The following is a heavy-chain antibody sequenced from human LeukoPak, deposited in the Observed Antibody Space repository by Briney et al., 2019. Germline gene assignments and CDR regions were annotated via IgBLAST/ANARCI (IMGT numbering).Heavy chain of an antibody. CDR1: GFTFCTYN. J-gene: IGHJ3*02. CDR2: ISTSGTYI. D-gene: IGHD3-22*01. CDR3: ARGYYEAFDI. V-gene: IGHV3-21*01. Sequence: PGGSLRLSCAASGFTFCTYNMNWVRQAPGKGLEWVSSISTSGTYIYYADSVKGRFTVSRDNAKNSLYLQMNSLRAEDTAVYYCARGYYEAFDIWGQGTMVTVSS.